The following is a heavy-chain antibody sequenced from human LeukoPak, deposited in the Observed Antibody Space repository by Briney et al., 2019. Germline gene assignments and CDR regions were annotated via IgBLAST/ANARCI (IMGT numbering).Heavy chain of an antibody. CDR3: ARAPTQGYYYDSSGYWD. CDR1: GYTFTDFG. J-gene: IGHJ4*02. D-gene: IGHD3-22*01. Sequence: SVKVSCKASGYTFTDFGISWVRQAPGQGLEWMGGIIPIFGTANYAQKFQGRVTITADESTSTAYMELSSLRSEDTAVYYCARAPTQGYYYDSSGYWDWGQGTLVTVSS. V-gene: IGHV1-69*13. CDR2: IIPIFGTA.